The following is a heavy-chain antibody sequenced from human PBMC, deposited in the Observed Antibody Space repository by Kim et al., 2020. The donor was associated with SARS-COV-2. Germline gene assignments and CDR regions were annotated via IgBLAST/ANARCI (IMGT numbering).Heavy chain of an antibody. J-gene: IGHJ4*02. V-gene: IGHV3-30*02. D-gene: IGHD3-10*01. CDR2: NK. CDR3: AKAAGVGFDY. Sequence: NKYYADSVKGRFTISRDNFKNTMYLQMNSLRAEDTAVYYCAKAAGVGFDYWGQGTLVTVSS.